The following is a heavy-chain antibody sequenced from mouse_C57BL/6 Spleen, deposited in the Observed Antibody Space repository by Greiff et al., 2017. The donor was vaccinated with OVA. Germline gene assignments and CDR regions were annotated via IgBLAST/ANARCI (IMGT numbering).Heavy chain of an antibody. CDR2: IWSGGST. J-gene: IGHJ2*01. CDR3: ARMVTMWKYYYDY. V-gene: IGHV2-2*01. CDR1: GFSLTSYG. Sequence: QVQLQQSGPGLVQPSQSLSITCTVSGFSLTSYGVHWVRQSPGKGLEWLGVIWSGGSTDYNAAFISRLSISKDNSKSQVFFKMNSLQADDTAIYYCARMVTMWKYYYDYWGQGTTLTVSS. D-gene: IGHD2-10*02.